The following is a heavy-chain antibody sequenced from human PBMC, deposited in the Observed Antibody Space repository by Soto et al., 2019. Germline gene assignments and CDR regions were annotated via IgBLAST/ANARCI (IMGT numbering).Heavy chain of an antibody. CDR1: GFIFSDFS. D-gene: IGHD1-1*01. Sequence: EVQLVESGGGLVKPGGSLRLSCAVSGFIFSDFSMNWVRQVPGKGLVLVASIGSRGGNSFYADSVKGRFIITRDNAKTSLELQINSLRAEDTAVYYCAREKRHNSLGGRFGMDVWGQGTTVTVS. J-gene: IGHJ6*02. CDR3: AREKRHNSLGGRFGMDV. CDR2: IGSRGGNS. V-gene: IGHV3-21*01.